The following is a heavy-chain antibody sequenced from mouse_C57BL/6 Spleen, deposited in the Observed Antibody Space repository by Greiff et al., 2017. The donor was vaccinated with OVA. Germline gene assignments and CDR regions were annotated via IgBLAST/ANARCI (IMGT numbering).Heavy chain of an antibody. Sequence: DVMLVESGGGLVKPGGSLKLSCAASGFTFSSYTMSWVRQTPEKGLEWVATISGGGGNTYYPDSVKGRFTISRDNAKNTLYLQMSSLRSEDAALYYCARHDFYYGYDGPPWCAYWGQGTLVTVSA. V-gene: IGHV5-9*01. J-gene: IGHJ3*01. D-gene: IGHD2-2*01. CDR1: GFTFSSYT. CDR2: ISGGGGNT. CDR3: ARHDFYYGYDGPPWCAY.